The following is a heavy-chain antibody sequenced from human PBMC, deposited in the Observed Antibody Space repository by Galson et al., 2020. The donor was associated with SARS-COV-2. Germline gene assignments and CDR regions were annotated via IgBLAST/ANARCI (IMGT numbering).Heavy chain of an antibody. CDR1: GGSISSYY. CDR3: ARRAYYGSGGYGMDG. Sequence: ASETLSLTCTVSGGSISSYYWSWIRQPPGKGLEWIGYIFYSGSTNYNPSLKSRVTISVDTSKNQFSLKLTSVTAADTAVYYCARRAYYGSGGYGMDGWGQGTTVTVSS. V-gene: IGHV4-59*01. J-gene: IGHJ6*02. CDR2: IFYSGST. D-gene: IGHD3-10*01.